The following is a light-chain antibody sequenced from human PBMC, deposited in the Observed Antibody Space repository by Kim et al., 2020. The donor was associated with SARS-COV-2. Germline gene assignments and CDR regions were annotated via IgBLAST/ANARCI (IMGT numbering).Light chain of an antibody. Sequence: GQSVTISSTGTSSDMGAYNYVSWFQQYPGKVPKVMISDVTERPAGVSNRFSGSKSGNTASLTISGLQPEDEADYYCTSYTGSGTWVFGGGTQLTVL. CDR2: DVT. CDR3: TSYTGSGTWV. J-gene: IGLJ3*02. V-gene: IGLV2-14*04. CDR1: SSDMGAYNY.